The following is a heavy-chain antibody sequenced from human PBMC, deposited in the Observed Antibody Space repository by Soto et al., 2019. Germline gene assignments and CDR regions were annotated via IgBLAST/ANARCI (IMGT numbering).Heavy chain of an antibody. Sequence: QVQLVQSGAEVKKPGSSVKVSCKASVGTFSSYTISWVRQAPGQGLEWMGRIIPILGIANYAQKFQGRVTITADKXXSXAXXELSSLRSEDTAVYYCASGYCSGGSCYFVHYGMDVWGQGTTVTVSS. CDR2: IIPILGIA. V-gene: IGHV1-69*02. D-gene: IGHD2-15*01. J-gene: IGHJ6*02. CDR1: VGTFSSYT. CDR3: ASGYCSGGSCYFVHYGMDV.